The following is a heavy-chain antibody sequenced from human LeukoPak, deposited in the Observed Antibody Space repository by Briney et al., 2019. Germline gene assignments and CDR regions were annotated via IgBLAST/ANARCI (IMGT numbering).Heavy chain of an antibody. CDR3: ARGLGGKGY. D-gene: IGHD4-23*01. V-gene: IGHV3-30-3*01. J-gene: IGHJ4*02. CDR1: GFTFSSYA. Sequence: PGRSLRLSCAASGFTFSSYAMHWVRQAPGKGLEWVAVISYDGSNKYYADSVKGRFTISRDNSKNTLYLQMNSLRAEDTAVYYCARGLGGKGYWGQGTLVTVSS. CDR2: ISYDGSNK.